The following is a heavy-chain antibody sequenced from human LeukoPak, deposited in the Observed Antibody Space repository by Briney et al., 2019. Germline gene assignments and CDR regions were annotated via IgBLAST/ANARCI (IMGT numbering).Heavy chain of an antibody. V-gene: IGHV3-7*01. J-gene: IGHJ4*02. Sequence: HPGGALRLSCVASGFSFSSCWMSWVRQAPGKGLEWVANIKKDGSEKYYVDSVKGRFTISRDNAKNSLYLQMNSLGGEDTAVYYCASYGGGGTAWNDGWGQGTLVTVSS. CDR3: ASYGGGGTAWNDG. CDR1: GFSFSSCW. D-gene: IGHD1-1*01. CDR2: IKKDGSEK.